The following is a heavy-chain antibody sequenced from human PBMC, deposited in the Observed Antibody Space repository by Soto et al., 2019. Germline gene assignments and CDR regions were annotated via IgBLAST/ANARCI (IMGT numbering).Heavy chain of an antibody. V-gene: IGHV3-9*01. D-gene: IGHD6-19*01. J-gene: IGHJ4*02. CDR3: AKANREISTLAVARKGGFDY. Sequence: EVQLVESGGGLVQPGRSLRLSCAASGFTFDDYAMHWVRQAPGKGLEWVSGIIWNSGSIGYADSVKGRFTISRDNAKNSMYLQMNSLRAEDTALYYCAKANREISTLAVARKGGFDYWGQGTLVTVSS. CDR1: GFTFDDYA. CDR2: IIWNSGSI.